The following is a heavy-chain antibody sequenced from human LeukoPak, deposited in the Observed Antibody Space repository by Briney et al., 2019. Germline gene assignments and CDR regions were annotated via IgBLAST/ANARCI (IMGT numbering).Heavy chain of an antibody. J-gene: IGHJ4*02. D-gene: IGHD5-12*01. V-gene: IGHV3-53*01. CDR2: IYSGGST. CDR3: AREAQSGGDGYKWALGYFDY. CDR1: GFTVSSNY. Sequence: GGSLRLSCAASGFTVSSNYMSWVRQAPEKGLEWVSVIYSGGSTYYADSVKGRFTISRDNSKNTLYLQMNSLRAEDTAVYYCAREAQSGGDGYKWALGYFDYWGQGTLVTVSS.